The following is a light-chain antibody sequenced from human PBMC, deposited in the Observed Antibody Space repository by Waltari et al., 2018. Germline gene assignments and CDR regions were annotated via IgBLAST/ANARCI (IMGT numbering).Light chain of an antibody. CDR2: EVS. Sequence: QSAPTQPASVSGSPGQSITISCTGTSSDVGSYNLVSWYQQHPGKAPKLMIYEVSERPSGVSNRFSGSKSGNTASLTISGLQAEDEADYYCCSYAGSSTYVFGTGTNVTVL. V-gene: IGLV2-23*02. CDR1: SSDVGSYNL. J-gene: IGLJ1*01. CDR3: CSYAGSSTYV.